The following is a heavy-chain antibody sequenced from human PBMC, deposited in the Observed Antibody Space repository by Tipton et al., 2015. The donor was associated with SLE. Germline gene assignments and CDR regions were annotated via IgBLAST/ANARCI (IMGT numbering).Heavy chain of an antibody. Sequence: QSGPEVKKPGASVKVSCKASGYTFTGYYMHWVRQAPGQGLEWMGRINPNSGGTNYAQKFQGRVTMTRDTSISTAYMELSRLRSDGTAVYYCAREEVDRGDAFDIWGHGTMVTVSS. D-gene: IGHD3-10*01. CDR1: GYTFTGYY. CDR3: AREEVDRGDAFDI. CDR2: INPNSGGT. J-gene: IGHJ3*02. V-gene: IGHV1-2*06.